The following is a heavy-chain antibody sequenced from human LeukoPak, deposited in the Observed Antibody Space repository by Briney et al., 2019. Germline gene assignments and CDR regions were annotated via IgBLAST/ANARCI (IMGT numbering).Heavy chain of an antibody. CDR3: ARDLSGSEGGL. V-gene: IGHV4-39*07. D-gene: IGHD5-12*01. CDR1: GGSISSSSYY. J-gene: IGHJ4*02. CDR2: IYYSGST. Sequence: SETLSLTCTVSGGSISSSSYYWGWIRQPPGKGLEWIGSIYYSGSTYYNPSLKSRVTISVDTSKNQFSLKLSSVTAADTAVYYCARDLSGSEGGLWGQGTLVTVSS.